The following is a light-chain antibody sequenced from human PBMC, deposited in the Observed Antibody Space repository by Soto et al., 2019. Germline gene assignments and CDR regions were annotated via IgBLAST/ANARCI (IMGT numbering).Light chain of an antibody. CDR2: DVS. J-gene: IGLJ1*01. Sequence: QSVLTQPRSVSGSPGQSVTISCTGTGSGLGHYNSVSWYQYHPSKAPKLIIFDVSERPAGVPDRFSGSKSANTASLTISGPQVEDEADYYCCSYAGSYVYVFGTGTKLTVL. CDR3: CSYAGSYVYV. CDR1: GSGLGHYNS. V-gene: IGLV2-11*01.